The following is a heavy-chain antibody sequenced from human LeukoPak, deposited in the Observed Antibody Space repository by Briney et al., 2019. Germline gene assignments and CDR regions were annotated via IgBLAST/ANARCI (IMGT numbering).Heavy chain of an antibody. D-gene: IGHD4-17*01. J-gene: IGHJ3*02. CDR2: INSDGSST. Sequence: GGSLRLSCAASGFTFSSYWMHWVRQAPGKGLVWVSCINSDGSSTSYADSVKGRFTISRDNAKNTLYLQMNSLRAEDTAVYYCARDRPKTTVSNVIHAFDIWGQGTMVTVSS. CDR3: ARDRPKTTVSNVIHAFDI. V-gene: IGHV3-74*01. CDR1: GFTFSSYW.